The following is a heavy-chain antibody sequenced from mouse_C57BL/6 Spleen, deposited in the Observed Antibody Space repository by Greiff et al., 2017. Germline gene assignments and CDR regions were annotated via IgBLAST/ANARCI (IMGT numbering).Heavy chain of an antibody. D-gene: IGHD1-1*01. Sequence: VKLVESGAELVKPGASVKMSCKASGYTFTTYPIEWMKQNHGKSLEWIGNFHPYNDDTKYNEKFKGKATLTVEKSSSTVYLELSRLTSDDSAVYYCARSSDYYGSSYGAMDYWGQGTSVTVSS. V-gene: IGHV1-47*01. CDR1: GYTFTTYP. CDR2: FHPYNDDT. CDR3: ARSSDYYGSSYGAMDY. J-gene: IGHJ4*01.